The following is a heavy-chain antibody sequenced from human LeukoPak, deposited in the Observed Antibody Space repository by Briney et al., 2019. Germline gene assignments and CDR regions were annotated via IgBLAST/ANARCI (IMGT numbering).Heavy chain of an antibody. CDR3: ARYCSSTSCYEEIFDY. J-gene: IGHJ4*02. CDR1: GYSFTNYY. Sequence: ASVKVSCKASGYSFTNYYMHWVRQAPGQGLEWMGVINPSGGSTSYAQKVQGRVTMTRDTFTSTVYMELSSLRSEDTAVYYCARYCSSTSCYEEIFDYWGQGTLVTVSS. CDR2: INPSGGST. D-gene: IGHD2-2*01. V-gene: IGHV1-46*01.